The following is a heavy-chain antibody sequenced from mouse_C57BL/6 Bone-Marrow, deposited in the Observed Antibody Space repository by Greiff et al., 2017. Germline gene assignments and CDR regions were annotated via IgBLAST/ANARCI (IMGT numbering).Heavy chain of an antibody. V-gene: IGHV1-55*01. CDR3: ARRVYYHGSRYPLGD. CDR1: GYTFTSYW. D-gene: IGHD1-1*01. J-gene: IGHJ2*01. Sequence: QVQLQQPGAELVKPGASVKMSCKASGYTFTSYWITWVKQRPGQGLEWIGDIYPGSGSTNYNEQFKSKATLTVATSSSTAYMQLSSLTSEDAAVYYCARRVYYHGSRYPLGDWGQGTTLTVSS. CDR2: IYPGSGST.